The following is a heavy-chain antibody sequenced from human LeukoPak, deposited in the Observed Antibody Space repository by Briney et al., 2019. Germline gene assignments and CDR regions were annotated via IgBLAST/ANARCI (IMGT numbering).Heavy chain of an antibody. CDR1: GGSFSGYY. D-gene: IGHD1-7*01. V-gene: IGHV4-34*01. CDR3: ARRSGASGLELN. J-gene: IGHJ4*02. CDR2: INHSGST. Sequence: PSETLSLTCAVYGGSFSGYYWSWIRQPPGKGPEWIGEINHSGSTNYNPSLKSRVTISVDTSKNQFSLKLSSVTAADTAVYYCARRSGASGLELNWGQGTLVTVSS.